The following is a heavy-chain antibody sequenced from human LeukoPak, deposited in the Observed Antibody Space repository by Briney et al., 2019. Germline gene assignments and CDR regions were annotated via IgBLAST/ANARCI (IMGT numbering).Heavy chain of an antibody. V-gene: IGHV3-48*04. D-gene: IGHD3-10*02. CDR3: AELGITMIGGV. CDR2: ISSSGSTI. CDR1: GFTFSNYG. Sequence: GGTLRLSCAASGFTFSNYGMHWVRQAPGKGLEWVSYISSSGSTIYYADSVKGRFTISRDNAKNSLYLQMNSLRAEDTAVYYCAELGITMIGGVWGKGTTVTISS. J-gene: IGHJ6*04.